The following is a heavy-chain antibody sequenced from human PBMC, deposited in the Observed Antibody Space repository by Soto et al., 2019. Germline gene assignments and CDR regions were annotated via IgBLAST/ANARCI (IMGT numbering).Heavy chain of an antibody. CDR1: GGSITSYY. CDR3: ARSDGRY. J-gene: IGHJ4*02. V-gene: IGHV4-59*01. CDR2: IYYSGST. Sequence: SETLSLTCTVSGGSITSYYWSWIRQPPGKGLEWIGYIYYSGSTKYNPSLKGRVTMSVDTSKNQFSLMLSSVTAADTAVYYCARSDGRYWGQGTLVTVSS.